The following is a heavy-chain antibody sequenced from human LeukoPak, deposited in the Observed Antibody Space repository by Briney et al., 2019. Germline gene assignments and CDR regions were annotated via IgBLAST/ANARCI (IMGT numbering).Heavy chain of an antibody. D-gene: IGHD1-1*01. J-gene: IGHJ4*02. Sequence: GGSLRLSCAASGFTFSSYGMNWVRQAPGKRLEWVSGISPSGGTTYYADSLKGRFSISRDNSKNTVYLQMNSLRAEDTAVYYCAKTGNPATGDYWGQGTLVTVSS. CDR2: ISPSGGTT. CDR1: GFTFSSYG. CDR3: AKTGNPATGDY. V-gene: IGHV3-23*01.